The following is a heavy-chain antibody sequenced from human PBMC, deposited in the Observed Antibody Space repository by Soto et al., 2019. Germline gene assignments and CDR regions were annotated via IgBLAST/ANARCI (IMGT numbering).Heavy chain of an antibody. D-gene: IGHD2-2*01. V-gene: IGHV3-15*07. CDR2: IKSKTDGGTT. J-gene: IGHJ6*02. CDR3: AREVVAAAAPYYYGMDV. CDR1: GFTFSNAW. Sequence: PGGSLRLSCAASGFTFSNAWMNWVRQAPGKGLEWVGRIKSKTDGGTTDYAAPVKGRFTISRDDSKNTLYLQMNSLKTEDTSVYYCAREVVAAAAPYYYGMDVWGQGTTVTVSS.